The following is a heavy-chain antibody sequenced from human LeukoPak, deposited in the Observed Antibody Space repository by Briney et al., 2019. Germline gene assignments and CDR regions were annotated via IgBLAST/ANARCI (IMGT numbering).Heavy chain of an antibody. V-gene: IGHV4-4*07. Sequence: SETLSLTCTVSGGSISSYYWSWIRQPAGKGLEWIGRIYTSGSTNYNPSLKSRVTMSVDTSKNQFSLKLSSVAAADTAVYYCAGDYNFLTGLNYWGQGTLVTVSS. CDR1: GGSISSYY. D-gene: IGHD3-9*01. J-gene: IGHJ4*02. CDR3: AGDYNFLTGLNY. CDR2: IYTSGST.